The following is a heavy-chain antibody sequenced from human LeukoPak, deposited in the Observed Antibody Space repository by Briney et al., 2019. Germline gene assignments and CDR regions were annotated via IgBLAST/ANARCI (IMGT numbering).Heavy chain of an antibody. Sequence: GGSLRLSCAASEFTVSSNYMSWVRQAPGKGLEWVAIIYAGGTTHYADSVKGRFTISRDNSRNTLYLQMNILRAEDTVVYYCARAPTITTMFDCWGQGTLVTVSS. CDR3: ARAPTITTMFDC. J-gene: IGHJ4*02. CDR1: EFTVSSNY. D-gene: IGHD4-11*01. CDR2: IYAGGTT. V-gene: IGHV3-66*01.